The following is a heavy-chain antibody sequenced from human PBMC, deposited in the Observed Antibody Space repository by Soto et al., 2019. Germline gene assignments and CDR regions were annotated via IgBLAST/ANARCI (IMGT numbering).Heavy chain of an antibody. J-gene: IGHJ4*02. CDR3: ASSQTTETSYVY. D-gene: IGHD4-17*01. Sequence: SETLSLTCTVSGGSISSGDYYWSWIRQPPGKGLEWIGYIYYSGSTYYNPSLKSRVTISVDRSKNQFSLKLSSVAAADTAVYYCASSQTTETSYVYWGQGPLVTAPQ. CDR1: GGSISSGDYY. CDR2: IYYSGST. V-gene: IGHV4-30-4*01.